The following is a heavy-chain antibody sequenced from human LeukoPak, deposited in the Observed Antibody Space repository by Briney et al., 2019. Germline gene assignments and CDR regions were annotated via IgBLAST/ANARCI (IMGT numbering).Heavy chain of an antibody. CDR3: VSDQVSGVVDH. J-gene: IGHJ4*02. Sequence: GGSLRLSCSGSGFVFSDFYINRSRHSPGKGLEWLAYISPDGSYTTYGDSVKGRFVISRDNAKNSVSLQMNSLRVEDTAVYFCVSDQVSGVVDHRGQGARVTVS. CDR1: GFVFSDFY. CDR2: ISPDGSYT. V-gene: IGHV3-11*05. D-gene: IGHD5/OR15-5a*01.